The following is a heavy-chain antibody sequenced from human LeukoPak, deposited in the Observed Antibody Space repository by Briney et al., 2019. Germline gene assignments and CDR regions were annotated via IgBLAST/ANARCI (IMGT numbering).Heavy chain of an antibody. Sequence: SQTLSLTCAISGDSVSSNSAAWNWLRQSPSRGLEWLGRTYYRSKWYNDYAVSVKSRITINPDTSKNQFSLQLNSVTPEDTAVYYCARVGYCGSTSCYDNWFDPWGQGTLVTVSS. CDR2: TYYRSKWYN. CDR1: GDSVSSNSAA. V-gene: IGHV6-1*01. CDR3: ARVGYCGSTSCYDNWFDP. D-gene: IGHD2-2*01. J-gene: IGHJ5*02.